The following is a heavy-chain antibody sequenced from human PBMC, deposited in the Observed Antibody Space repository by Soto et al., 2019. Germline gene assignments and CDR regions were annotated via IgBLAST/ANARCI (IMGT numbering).Heavy chain of an antibody. CDR2: ISGSGST. CDR1: GGSVSSGGDY. CDR3: ATESGSTYGYFDY. Sequence: PSETLSLTCTVPGGSVSSGGDYWSWIRQSPGKGLEWIGYISGSGSTGYNPSLKNRLTMSVDRSKNQFTLRLTSVTAADTAVYFCATESGSTYGYFDYWGQGTQVTVSS. J-gene: IGHJ4*02. V-gene: IGHV4-30-4*01. D-gene: IGHD5-18*01.